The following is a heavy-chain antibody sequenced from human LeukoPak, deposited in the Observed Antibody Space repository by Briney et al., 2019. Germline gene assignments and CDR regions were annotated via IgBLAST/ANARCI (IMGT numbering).Heavy chain of an antibody. D-gene: IGHD2-15*01. CDR3: ARGCCSGGSCDWFDP. CDR1: GGSISSYY. CDR2: IYYSGST. V-gene: IGHV4-59*01. Sequence: SETLSLTCTVSGGSISSYYWSWIRQPPGKGLEWIGYIYYSGSTNYNPSLKSRVTISVDTSKNQFSLKLSSVTAADTAVYYCARGCCSGGSCDWFDPWGQGTLVTVSS. J-gene: IGHJ5*02.